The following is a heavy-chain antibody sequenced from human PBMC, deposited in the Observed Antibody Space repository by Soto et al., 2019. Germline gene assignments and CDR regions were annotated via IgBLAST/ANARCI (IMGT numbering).Heavy chain of an antibody. CDR3: ARLTTLSNPKYRFYYYMDL. CDR2: IRVTSGDT. J-gene: IGHJ6*03. V-gene: IGHV1-18*04. Sequence: QLQLAQSGAEVKKPGASVEVSCKASGYNFSTYGVSWVRQAPGQGLEWMAWIRVTSGDTNFAQKFQGRLAVTTDSSTTTVSLKLRGLRSDDTAVYYCARLTTLSNPKYRFYYYMDLWGEGTTVTVS. D-gene: IGHD4-4*01. CDR1: GYNFSTYG.